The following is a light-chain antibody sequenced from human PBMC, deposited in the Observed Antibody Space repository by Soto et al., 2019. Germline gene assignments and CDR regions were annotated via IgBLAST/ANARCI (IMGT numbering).Light chain of an antibody. V-gene: IGKV3-20*01. Sequence: EIVLTQSPGTLSLSPGEGATLSCRASQSVTYSYLAWYQQRPGQAPRRLIYGTSSRATGVPDRFSGSGSGTDFTLTISRLEPEDFAVYYCQQYGGSPPMYTFGQGTKLEIK. CDR2: GTS. CDR3: QQYGGSPPMYT. CDR1: QSVTYSY. J-gene: IGKJ2*01.